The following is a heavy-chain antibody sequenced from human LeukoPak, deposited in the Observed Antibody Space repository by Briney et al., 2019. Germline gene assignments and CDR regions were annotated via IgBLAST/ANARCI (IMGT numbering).Heavy chain of an antibody. J-gene: IGHJ6*03. CDR2: INPNSGGT. CDR3: ARDGGSGWKYYYYYYMDV. V-gene: IGHV1-2*02. D-gene: IGHD6-19*01. CDR1: GYTFTGYY. Sequence: ASVKVSCKASGYTFTGYYMHWVRQAPGQGLEWMGWINPNSGGTNYAQKFQGRVTMTRDTSISTAYMELRSLRSDDTAVYYCARDGGSGWKYYYYYYMDVWGKGTTVTISS.